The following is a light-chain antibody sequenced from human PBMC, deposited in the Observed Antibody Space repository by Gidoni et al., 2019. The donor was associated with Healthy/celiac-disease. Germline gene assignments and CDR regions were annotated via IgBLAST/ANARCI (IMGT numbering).Light chain of an antibody. V-gene: IGLV2-14*03. CDR1: SCDVGVYNY. J-gene: IGLJ1*01. CDR2: DVS. CDR3: SSYTSSSTWV. Sequence: QSALTQPASVSGSPGQSITISCTGTSCDVGVYNYDSWYQPHPGKAPKLIIYDVSNRPSGVSNRVSGSKSGNTASLTISRLQAEDEADYYCSSYTSSSTWVFGTGTKVTVL.